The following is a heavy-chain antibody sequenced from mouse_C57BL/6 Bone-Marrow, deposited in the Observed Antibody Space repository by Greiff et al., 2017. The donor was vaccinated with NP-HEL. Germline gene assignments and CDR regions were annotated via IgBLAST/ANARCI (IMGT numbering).Heavy chain of an antibody. CDR3: TTGGSSPYAMYY. Sequence: VQLQQPGAELVRPGASVKLSCTASGFNITDDYMHWVKQRPEQGLEWIGWIDPENGDTKYASKFQGKATITVDTSSNTAYLQLSSLPSEDTAVDYCTTGGSSPYAMYYWGRGTSVTVSS. CDR1: GFNITDDY. V-gene: IGHV14-4*01. CDR2: IDPENGDT. D-gene: IGHD1-1*01. J-gene: IGHJ4*01.